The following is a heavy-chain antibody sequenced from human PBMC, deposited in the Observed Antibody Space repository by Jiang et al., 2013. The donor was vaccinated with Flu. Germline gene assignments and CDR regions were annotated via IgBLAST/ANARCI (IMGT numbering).Heavy chain of an antibody. CDR2: IYYSGST. Sequence: GPGLVKPSETLSLTCTVSGGSISSYYWSWIRQPPGKGLEWIGYIYYSGSTNYNPSLKSRVTISVDTSKNQFSLKLSSVTAADTAVYYCARRYYDSSGPFDYWGQGTLVTVSS. J-gene: IGHJ4*02. CDR3: ARRYYDSSGPFDY. D-gene: IGHD3-22*01. V-gene: IGHV4-59*08. CDR1: GGSISSYY.